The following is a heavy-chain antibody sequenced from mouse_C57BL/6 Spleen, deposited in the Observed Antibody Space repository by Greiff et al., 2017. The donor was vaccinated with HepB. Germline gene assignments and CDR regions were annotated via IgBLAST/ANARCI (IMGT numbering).Heavy chain of an antibody. V-gene: IGHV5-16*01. Sequence: EVHLVESEGGLVQPGSSMKLSCTASGFTFSDYYMAWVRQVPEKGLEWVANINYDGSSTYYLDSLKSRFIISRDNAKNILYLQMSSLKSEDTATYYCARGGTTVVEDAMDYWGQGTSVTVSS. J-gene: IGHJ4*01. CDR2: INYDGSST. CDR1: GFTFSDYY. D-gene: IGHD1-1*01. CDR3: ARGGTTVVEDAMDY.